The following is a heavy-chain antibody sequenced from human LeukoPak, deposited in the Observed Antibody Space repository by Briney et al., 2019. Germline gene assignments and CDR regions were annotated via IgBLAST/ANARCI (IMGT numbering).Heavy chain of an antibody. V-gene: IGHV1-2*02. CDR2: INPNSGGT. D-gene: IGHD3-22*01. Sequence: GASVKVSCKASGYTFTGYYMHWARQAPGQGLEWMGWINPNSGGTNYAQKFQGRVTMTRDTSISTAYMEPSRLRSDDTAVYYCARDSLESYYDSSGYSSFGYWGQGTLVTVSS. J-gene: IGHJ4*02. CDR1: GYTFTGYY. CDR3: ARDSLESYYDSSGYSSFGY.